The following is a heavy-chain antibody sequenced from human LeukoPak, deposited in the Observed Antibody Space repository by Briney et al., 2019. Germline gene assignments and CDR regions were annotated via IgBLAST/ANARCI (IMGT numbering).Heavy chain of an antibody. V-gene: IGHV4-30-4*01. CDR1: GGSISSGDYY. D-gene: IGHD3-3*01. Sequence: SETLSLTCTVSGGSISSGDYYWSWIRQPPGKGLEWIGYIYYSGSTYYNPSLKSRVTISVDTSKNQFSLKLSSVTAADTAVYYCARGLGSDYDFWSGPSRLGFDPWGQGTLVTVSS. CDR3: ARGLGSDYDFWSGPSRLGFDP. J-gene: IGHJ5*02. CDR2: IYYSGST.